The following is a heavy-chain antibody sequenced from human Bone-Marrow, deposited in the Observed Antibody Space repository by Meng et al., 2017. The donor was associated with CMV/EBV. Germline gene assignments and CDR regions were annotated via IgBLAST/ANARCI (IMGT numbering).Heavy chain of an antibody. Sequence: GGSLTLSCAASGFTFSSYWMHWVRQAAGKGLVWVSRINSDGSSTSYADSVKGRFTISRDNAKNTLYLQMNSLRAEDTAVYYCARVYCSSTSCLNAEYFQHWGNGTLVTFSS. D-gene: IGHD2-2*01. CDR2: INSDGSST. CDR3: ARVYCSSTSCLNAEYFQH. J-gene: IGHJ1*01. V-gene: IGHV3-74*01. CDR1: GFTFSSYW.